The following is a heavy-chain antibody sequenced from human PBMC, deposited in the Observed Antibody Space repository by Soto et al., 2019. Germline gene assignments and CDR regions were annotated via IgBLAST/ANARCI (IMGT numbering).Heavy chain of an antibody. J-gene: IGHJ4*02. CDR1: GGTFSSYA. Sequence: QVQLVQSGAEVKKPGSSVKVSCKASGGTFSSYAISWVRQAPGQGLECMGGMIPIFGTANYAQKFQGRVTIPADESKSTAYMELSSLRSEDTAVYYCARAATTMARLFDYWGQGTLVTVSS. D-gene: IGHD5-18*01. V-gene: IGHV1-69*12. CDR3: ARAATTMARLFDY. CDR2: MIPIFGTA.